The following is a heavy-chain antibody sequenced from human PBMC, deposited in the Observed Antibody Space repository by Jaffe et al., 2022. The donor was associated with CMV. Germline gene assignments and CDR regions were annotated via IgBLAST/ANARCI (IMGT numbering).Heavy chain of an antibody. V-gene: IGHV1-46*01. CDR1: GYTFTKYY. D-gene: IGHD2-8*01. Sequence: QVQLVQSGAEVKQPGASVTVSCKTSGYTFTKYYVHWVRQAPGQGPEWMGLVDPADGSRTYAQKFQGRVTMSSDTSTNTIYMALSGLRSDDTAVYYCARAFSTFYMLFYVYWGQGTLVTVSS. J-gene: IGHJ4*02. CDR2: VDPADGSR. CDR3: ARAFSTFYMLFYVY.